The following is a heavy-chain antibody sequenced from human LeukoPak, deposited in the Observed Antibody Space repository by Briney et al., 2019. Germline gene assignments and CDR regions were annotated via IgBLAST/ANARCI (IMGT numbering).Heavy chain of an antibody. D-gene: IGHD3-16*02. CDR3: ARHLTHDYVWGSYRTHYYYGMDV. J-gene: IGHJ6*02. V-gene: IGHV4-39*01. CDR1: GGSISSSSYY. CDR2: IYYSGST. Sequence: PSETLSLTCTVSGGSISSSSYYWGWIRQPPGKGLEWIGSIYYSGSTYYNPSLKSRVTISVDTSKNQFSLKLSSVTAADTAVYYCARHLTHDYVWGSYRTHYYYGMDVWGQGTTVTVSS.